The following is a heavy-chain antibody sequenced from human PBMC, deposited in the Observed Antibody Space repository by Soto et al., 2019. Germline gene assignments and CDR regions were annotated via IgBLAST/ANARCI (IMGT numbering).Heavy chain of an antibody. J-gene: IGHJ6*02. D-gene: IGHD1-26*01. CDR2: IYSAGNT. CDR1: GFTVSSNY. V-gene: IGHV3-66*01. CDR3: ARDFVVGGPTINYYYGMDV. Sequence: GGSLRLSCAASGFTVSSNYMSWVRQAPGKGLEWISIIYSAGNTYYADSVKGRFTISRDNSKNTLYLQMNSLGAGDTAVYYCARDFVVGGPTINYYYGMDVWGQGTTVTVSS.